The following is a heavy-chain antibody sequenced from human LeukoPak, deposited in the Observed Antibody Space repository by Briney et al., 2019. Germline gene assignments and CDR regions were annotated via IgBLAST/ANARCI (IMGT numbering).Heavy chain of an antibody. D-gene: IGHD3-16*02. J-gene: IGHJ4*02. CDR3: AKGAGEYVWGSSRYWFDY. CDR2: ISWDGGST. V-gene: IGHV3-43D*03. CDR1: GFTFDDYA. Sequence: GGSLRLSCAASGFTFDDYAMHGVRQAPGKGLEWVSLISWDGGSTYYADSVKGRFTISRDNSKNSLYRQMNSLRAEDTALYYCAKGAGEYVWGSSRYWFDYWGQGTLVTVSS.